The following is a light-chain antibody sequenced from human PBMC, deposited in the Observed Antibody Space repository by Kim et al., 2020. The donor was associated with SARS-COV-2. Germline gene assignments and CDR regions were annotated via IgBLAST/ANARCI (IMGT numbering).Light chain of an antibody. V-gene: IGKV3-11*01. CDR1: QSISNW. CDR3: LQRRDWPLT. Sequence: LSPRERATLSCRASQSISNWLAWYQQKPGQAPRLLICDASNRATGIPARFSGSGSGTDFTLTISSLEPEDFAVYYCLQRRDWPLTFGGGTKVDIK. J-gene: IGKJ4*01. CDR2: DAS.